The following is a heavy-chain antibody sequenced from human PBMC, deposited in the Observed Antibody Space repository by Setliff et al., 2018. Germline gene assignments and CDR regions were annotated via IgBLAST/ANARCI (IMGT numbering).Heavy chain of an antibody. V-gene: IGHV3-30*02. CDR1: GFTFSAYD. D-gene: IGHD6-13*01. CDR2: IRFDGGNK. Sequence: GGSLRLSCAASGFTFSAYDMHWVRQAPGKGLEWVALIRFDGGNKYYADSVKGRFTISRDNAKNSLYLQMNSLRAEDTAVYYCARDAYSSSWDYWGQGALVTVSS. J-gene: IGHJ4*02. CDR3: ARDAYSSSWDY.